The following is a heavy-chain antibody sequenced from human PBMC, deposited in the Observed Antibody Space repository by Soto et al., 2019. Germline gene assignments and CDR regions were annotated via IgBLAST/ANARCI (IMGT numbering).Heavy chain of an antibody. CDR2: ISSSSSYI. CDR3: APLDTVTPSY. V-gene: IGHV3-21*01. CDR1: GFTFSSYS. J-gene: IGHJ4*02. D-gene: IGHD4-17*01. Sequence: EVQLVESGGGLVKPGGSLRLSCAASGFTFSSYSMNWVRQAPGKGLEWVSSISSSSSYIYYADSVKGRFTISRDNAKNSLYLQMNSLRAQDTAVYYCAPLDTVTPSYWGQETLVTVAS.